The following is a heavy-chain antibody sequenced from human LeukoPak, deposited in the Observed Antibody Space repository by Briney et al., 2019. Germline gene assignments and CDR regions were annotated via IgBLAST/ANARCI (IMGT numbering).Heavy chain of an antibody. CDR2: ISSSSSTI. D-gene: IGHD4-17*01. CDR3: ARETTDHHYYYYMDV. J-gene: IGHJ6*03. CDR1: GFTFSSYS. Sequence: GGSLRLSCAASGFTFSSYSMNWVRQAPGKGLEWVSYISSSSSTIYYADSVKGRFTISRDNAKNSLYLQMNSLRAEDTAVYYCARETTDHHYYYYMDVWGKGTTVTVSS. V-gene: IGHV3-48*04.